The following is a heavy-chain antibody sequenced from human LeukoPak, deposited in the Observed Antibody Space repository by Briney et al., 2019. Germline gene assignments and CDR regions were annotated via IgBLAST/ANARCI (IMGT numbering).Heavy chain of an antibody. J-gene: IGHJ5*02. CDR3: ARQRGYCSSGVCRGWFDP. D-gene: IGHD2-8*01. CDR1: GLTVSSNY. Sequence: GGSLRLSCAASGLTVSSNYMSWVRQAPGKGLEWVSSISESSSFIQYSDSLKGRFAISRDNAKNSLYQQKNSRRAEDTAVYYCARQRGYCSSGVCRGWFDPWGQGTLVTVSS. V-gene: IGHV3-21*01. CDR2: ISESSSFI.